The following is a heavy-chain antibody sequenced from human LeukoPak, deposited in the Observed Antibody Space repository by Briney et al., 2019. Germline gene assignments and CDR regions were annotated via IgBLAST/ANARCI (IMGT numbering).Heavy chain of an antibody. D-gene: IGHD3-10*01. CDR2: IYYSGST. CDR1: GGSISSGSYY. CDR3: ARGRHYYGSGYYFDY. V-gene: IGHV4-61*01. J-gene: IGHJ4*02. Sequence: SETLSLTCTVSGGSISSGSYYWSWIRQPPGKGLEWIGYIYYSGSTNYNPSLKSRVTISEDTSKNQFSLKLSSVTAADTAVYYCARGRHYYGSGYYFDYWGQGTLVTVSS.